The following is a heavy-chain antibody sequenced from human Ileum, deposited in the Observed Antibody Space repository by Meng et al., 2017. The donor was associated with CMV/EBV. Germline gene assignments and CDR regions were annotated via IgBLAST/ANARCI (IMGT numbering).Heavy chain of an antibody. Sequence: FGRGLVRPSESLSLPCTCSGDSASGFFWSWIRQPAGKRLEWIGRIYSSGSTFYNPSLESRVTMSIDTSKNQFSLRLASVTAADTAVYFCAKEQSIGIAVTGIFDFWGQGALVTVSS. J-gene: IGHJ4*02. V-gene: IGHV4-4*07. CDR2: IYSSGST. CDR1: GDSASGFF. CDR3: AKEQSIGIAVTGIFDF. D-gene: IGHD6-19*01.